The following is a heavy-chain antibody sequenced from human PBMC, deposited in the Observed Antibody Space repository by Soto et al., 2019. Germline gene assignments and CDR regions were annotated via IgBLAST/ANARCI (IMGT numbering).Heavy chain of an antibody. V-gene: IGHV4-31*03. J-gene: IGHJ4*02. CDR3: ARGTYYYGSGGYLGY. Sequence: PSETLSLTCTVSGGSISSGGYYWSWIRQHPGKGLEWIGYIYYSGSTYYNPSLKSRVTISVDTSKNQFSLKLSSVTAADTAVYYCARGTYYYGSGGYLGYWGQGTLVTVSS. CDR2: IYYSGST. CDR1: GGSISSGGYY. D-gene: IGHD3-10*01.